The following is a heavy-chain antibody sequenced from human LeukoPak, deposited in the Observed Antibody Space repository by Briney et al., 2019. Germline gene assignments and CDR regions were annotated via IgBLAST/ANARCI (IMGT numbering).Heavy chain of an antibody. CDR3: ERSHGGNSFDN. CDR1: GYTFTGYY. CDR2: IEPNSGAT. J-gene: IGHJ4*02. Sequence: ASVKVSCKASGYTFTGYYLHWMRQAPGQGPEWMGWIEPNSGATNYEQRFQGRVSLTRETSISTAYMELTSLRPDDTAVYYCERSHGGNSFDNWGQGTLVTVSS. D-gene: IGHD3-10*01. V-gene: IGHV1-2*02.